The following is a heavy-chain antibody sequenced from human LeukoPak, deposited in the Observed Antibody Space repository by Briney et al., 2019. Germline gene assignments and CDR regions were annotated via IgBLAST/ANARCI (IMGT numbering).Heavy chain of an antibody. CDR1: GFTFSSYA. Sequence: GGSLRLSCAASGFTFSSYAMSWVRQAPGKGLEWVSAISGSGGSTYYADSVKGRFTISRDNSKNTLYLQMNSLRAEDTAVYYCAKDEFRTLYSSGWYAGWGQGTLVTVPS. V-gene: IGHV3-23*01. CDR3: AKDEFRTLYSSGWYAG. CDR2: ISGSGGST. D-gene: IGHD6-19*01. J-gene: IGHJ4*02.